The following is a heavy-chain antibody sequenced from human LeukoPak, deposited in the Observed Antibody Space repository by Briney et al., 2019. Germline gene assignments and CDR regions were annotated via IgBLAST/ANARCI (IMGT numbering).Heavy chain of an antibody. CDR3: AKDKNDYGDYYYMDV. J-gene: IGHJ6*03. CDR2: IRHDGNHK. D-gene: IGHD4-17*01. CDR1: GFTFSSYG. V-gene: IGHV3-30*02. Sequence: GGSLRLSCAASGFTFSSYGMHWVRQAPGKGLEWVAFIRHDGNHKNCADSVKGRFTISRDNSKNTLSLQMNSLRAEDTAVYYCAKDKNDYGDYYYMDVWGKGTTVTVYS.